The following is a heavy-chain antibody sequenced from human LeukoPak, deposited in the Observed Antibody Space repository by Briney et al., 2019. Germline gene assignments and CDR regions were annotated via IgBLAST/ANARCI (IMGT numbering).Heavy chain of an antibody. Sequence: PGGSLRLSCAASGFTFSSNYMSWVRQAPGKGLEGVSVIYSGGSTYYSDSVTGRFTISRDNSKNTLYLQMNSLRAEGTAVYYCARTKSTLWPAAISDYWGQGTLVTVSS. CDR2: IYSGGST. D-gene: IGHD2-2*01. J-gene: IGHJ4*02. V-gene: IGHV3-53*01. CDR1: GFTFSSNY. CDR3: ARTKSTLWPAAISDY.